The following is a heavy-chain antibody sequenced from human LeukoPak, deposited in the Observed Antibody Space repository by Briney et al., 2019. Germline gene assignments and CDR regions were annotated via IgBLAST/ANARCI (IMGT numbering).Heavy chain of an antibody. J-gene: IGHJ4*02. D-gene: IGHD3-22*01. CDR2: INTYNGNT. V-gene: IGHV1-18*01. Sequence: AASVKVSCKSSGYTFNSHGISWVRQAPGQGLEWMAWINTYNGNTYYAEKFQGRVTMTTDTSTSTAYMELRSLRSDDTAVYYCARDRGDGGYYDSSGYYSTPNFEYWGQGTLVTVSS. CDR3: ARDRGDGGYYDSSGYYSTPNFEY. CDR1: GYTFNSHG.